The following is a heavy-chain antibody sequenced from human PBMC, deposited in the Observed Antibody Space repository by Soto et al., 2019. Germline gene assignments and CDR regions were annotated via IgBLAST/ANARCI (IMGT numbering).Heavy chain of an antibody. Sequence: QVQLVESGGGVVQPGRSLRLSCAASGFTFSSYGMHWVRQAPGKGLEWVAVISYDGSSKYYADSVQGRCTISRDNANNTLYLQMNSLRAEDTAVYYCAKDYGYCSGGSCYSSGWFDPWGQGSLVTVSS. CDR2: ISYDGSSK. V-gene: IGHV3-30*18. CDR1: GFTFSSYG. CDR3: AKDYGYCSGGSCYSSGWFDP. J-gene: IGHJ5*02. D-gene: IGHD2-15*01.